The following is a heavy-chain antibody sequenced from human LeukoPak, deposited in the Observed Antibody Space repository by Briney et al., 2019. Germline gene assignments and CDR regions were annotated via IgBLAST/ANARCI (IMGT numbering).Heavy chain of an antibody. CDR2: LYHSDTV. CDR1: GYSISNGYY. V-gene: IGHV4-38-2*01. Sequence: KPSETLSLPCAVSGYSISNGYYWVWLRQPPGKGLEWIGSLYHSDTVYYNTALESRVSMSVDTSKNQFTLKLSFVTAADTAVYYCARQHDSYYYYYIDVWGSGTTVTVSS. CDR3: ARQHDSYYYYYIDV. J-gene: IGHJ6*03.